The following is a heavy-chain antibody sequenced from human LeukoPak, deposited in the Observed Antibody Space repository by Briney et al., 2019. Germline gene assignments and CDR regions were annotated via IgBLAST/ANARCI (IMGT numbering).Heavy chain of an antibody. CDR1: GGSISSYY. Sequence: SETLSLTCTVSGGSISSYYWSWIRQPPGKGLEWIGRIYTSGSTNYNPSLKSRVTMSVDTSKNQFSLKLSSVTAADTAVYYCARGGYCSGGSCYPYYYYYMDVWGKGTTVTVSS. V-gene: IGHV4-4*07. J-gene: IGHJ6*03. D-gene: IGHD2-15*01. CDR3: ARGGYCSGGSCYPYYYYYMDV. CDR2: IYTSGST.